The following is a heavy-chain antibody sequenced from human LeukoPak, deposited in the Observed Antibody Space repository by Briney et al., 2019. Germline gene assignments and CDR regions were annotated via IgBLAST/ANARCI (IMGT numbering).Heavy chain of an antibody. Sequence: ASVKVSCKASGYTFSSYDINWVRQATGQGLEWMGWMNPNSGNTGYAQKFQGRVTITRNTSISTAYMELSSLRSEDTAVYYCAKDSDNYLPTGYFDYWGQGTLVTVSS. J-gene: IGHJ4*02. CDR2: MNPNSGNT. CDR1: GYTFSSYD. CDR3: AKDSDNYLPTGYFDY. D-gene: IGHD5-24*01. V-gene: IGHV1-8*03.